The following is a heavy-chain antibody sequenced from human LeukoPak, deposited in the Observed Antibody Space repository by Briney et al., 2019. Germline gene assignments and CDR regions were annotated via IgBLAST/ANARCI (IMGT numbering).Heavy chain of an antibody. D-gene: IGHD3-22*01. J-gene: IGHJ4*02. Sequence: SETLSLTCTVSGGSISSSNYYWGWIRQPPGKGPEWIGSIFYSGSTYYNPSLKSRVTISVDTSKNQFSLKLSSVTAADTAVYYCARASRRGYYYDSSGYFHFDYWGQGTLVTVSS. CDR1: GGSISSSNYY. CDR2: IFYSGST. V-gene: IGHV4-39*07. CDR3: ARASRRGYYYDSSGYFHFDY.